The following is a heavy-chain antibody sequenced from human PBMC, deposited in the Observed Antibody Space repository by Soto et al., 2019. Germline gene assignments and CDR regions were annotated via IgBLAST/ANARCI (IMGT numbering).Heavy chain of an antibody. V-gene: IGHV1-18*01. CDR3: ARDRPTSSIRARDYYYAMDV. CDR1: GYSFITYG. D-gene: IGHD6-6*01. J-gene: IGHJ6*02. CDR2: ISTYNGNT. Sequence: QVQLVQSGAEVKKPGASVKVSCKASGYSFITYGISWVRQAPGQGLEWMGWISTYNGNTNYAQKLQGRITMTTDTSTTTGYMELRSLRADDTPVYYCARDRPTSSIRARDYYYAMDVWGQGTAVTVSS.